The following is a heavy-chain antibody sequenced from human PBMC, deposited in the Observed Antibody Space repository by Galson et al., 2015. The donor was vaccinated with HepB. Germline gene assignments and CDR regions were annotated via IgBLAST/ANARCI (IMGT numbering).Heavy chain of an antibody. CDR3: ASVHYDSSGYYFDY. V-gene: IGHV3-7*03. D-gene: IGHD3-22*01. J-gene: IGHJ4*02. CDR2: IKQDGSEK. Sequence: SLRLSCAASGFTFSSYWMSWVRQAPGKGLEWVANIKQDGSEKYYVDSVKGRFTISRDNAKNSLYLQMNSLRAEDTAVYYCASVHYDSSGYYFDYWGQGTLVTVSS. CDR1: GFTFSSYW.